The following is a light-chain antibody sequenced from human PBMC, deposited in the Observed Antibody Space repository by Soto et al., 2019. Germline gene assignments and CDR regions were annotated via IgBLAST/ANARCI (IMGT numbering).Light chain of an antibody. V-gene: IGKV3-20*01. CDR1: QSVRSDY. J-gene: IGKJ4*01. CDR3: QQYGNSPRT. Sequence: EIVLTQSPGTLSLSPGERATLSCRASQSVRSDYFAWYQQKPGQAPRVIIFGVSTRATGIPDRFSGSGSGTDFTLTISRLEPEDFALYYCQQYGNSPRTFGGGTKVDIK. CDR2: GVS.